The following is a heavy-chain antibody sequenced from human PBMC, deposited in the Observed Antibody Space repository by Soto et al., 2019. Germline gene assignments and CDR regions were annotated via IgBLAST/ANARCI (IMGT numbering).Heavy chain of an antibody. V-gene: IGHV1-3*04. J-gene: IGHJ6*02. Sequence: ASVKVSCKASGYTFTRYPIHWVRQAPGQRLEWMGWINTGNGNTKYSQKYQGRVTITTDKSANTAYMELSSLRSEDTAVYYCARHVPAAGYYYGMDVWGQGTTVTVSS. CDR2: INTGNGNT. D-gene: IGHD2-2*01. CDR3: ARHVPAAGYYYGMDV. CDR1: GYTFTRYP.